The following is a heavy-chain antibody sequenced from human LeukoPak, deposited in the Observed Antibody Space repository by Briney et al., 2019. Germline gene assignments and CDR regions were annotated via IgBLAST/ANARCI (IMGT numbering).Heavy chain of an antibody. V-gene: IGHV3-48*03. J-gene: IGHJ4*02. CDR1: GFTFSSYE. CDR3: ASLYYYDSSFDY. Sequence: PGGSLRLSCAASGFTFSSYEMNWVRQAPGKGLGWVSYISSSGSTIYYADSVKGRFTISRDNAKNSLYLQVNSLRAEDTAVYYCASLYYYDSSFDYWGQGTLVTVSS. CDR2: ISSSGSTI. D-gene: IGHD3-22*01.